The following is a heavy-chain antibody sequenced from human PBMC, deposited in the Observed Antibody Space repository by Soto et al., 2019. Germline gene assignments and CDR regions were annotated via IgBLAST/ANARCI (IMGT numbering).Heavy chain of an antibody. CDR1: GGSFSDYS. J-gene: IGHJ4*02. CDR2: INDSGST. Sequence: PSETLSLTCAVYGGSFSDYSWTWIRQPPGKGLEWIGEINDSGSTNYTPSLERRVTISRDTPKNRFSLKLSSVTAADTAVYYCARGSHKLHSYDSSGFYHYVDYWGQGSLVTVSS. CDR3: ARGSHKLHSYDSSGFYHYVDY. D-gene: IGHD3-22*01. V-gene: IGHV4-34*01.